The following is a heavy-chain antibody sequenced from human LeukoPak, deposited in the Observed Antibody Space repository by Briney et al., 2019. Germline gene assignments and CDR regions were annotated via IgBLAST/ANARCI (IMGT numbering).Heavy chain of an antibody. CDR1: GYSFTSYW. CDR3: ACRDLTSTWSFP. Sequence: GESLKISFQGFGYSFTSYWIGWVRQMPGKGMEWMGVIYPGDSRIRYNPSFQGQVTISVDKSISTAYLQWVSLKASDTAMYYCACRDLTSTWSFPWGQGILVTVSS. CDR2: IYPGDSRI. D-gene: IGHD6-13*01. V-gene: IGHV5-51*01. J-gene: IGHJ5*02.